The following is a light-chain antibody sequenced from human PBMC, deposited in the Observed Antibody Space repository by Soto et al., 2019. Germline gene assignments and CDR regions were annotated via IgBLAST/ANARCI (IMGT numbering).Light chain of an antibody. J-gene: IGKJ5*01. CDR1: QSVRASY. V-gene: IGKV3D-20*02. CDR2: ATS. CDR3: QVRTNWSIA. Sequence: EIVLTQSPGTLSLSPGDTATLSCRASQSVRASYLAWYQHKPGQAPRLLIYATSSRATGIPDRFSGSGSGKDFTLTISRLEPEDLAVYYCQVRTNWSIAFGRGTRLETK.